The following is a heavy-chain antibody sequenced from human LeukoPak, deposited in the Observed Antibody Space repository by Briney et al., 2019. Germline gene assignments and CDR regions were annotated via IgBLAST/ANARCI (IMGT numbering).Heavy chain of an antibody. Sequence: GGSLRLSCAASGFTVSGNHMSWVRQSPEKGLEWVAIIESSSDMVYANSVKRRFTISRDNSKNTVSLQLNSLRAEDTAMYYCARATYSRYWYFDPWGRGTLVTASS. D-gene: IGHD1-26*01. CDR3: ARATYSRYWYFDP. CDR1: GFTVSGNH. CDR2: IESSSDM. V-gene: IGHV3-66*01. J-gene: IGHJ2*01.